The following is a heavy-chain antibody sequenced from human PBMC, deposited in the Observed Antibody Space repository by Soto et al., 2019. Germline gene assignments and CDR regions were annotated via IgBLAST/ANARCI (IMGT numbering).Heavy chain of an antibody. CDR1: GFSFSSYG. V-gene: IGHV3-30*03. J-gene: IGHJ4*02. CDR2: ISYDGTDE. Sequence: QVQLVESGGGVVQPGRSLRLSCAASGFSFSSYGMHWVRQAPGKGLEWVAMISYDGTDEYYADSVKGRFTISRDNSKNAVYLQMNSLRAEDTAVYYCAIQESVWSDHFDYWGQGTLVTVSS. CDR3: AIQESVWSDHFDY. D-gene: IGHD1-1*01.